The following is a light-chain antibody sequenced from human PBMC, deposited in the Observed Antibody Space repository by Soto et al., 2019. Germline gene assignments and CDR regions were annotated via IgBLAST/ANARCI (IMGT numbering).Light chain of an antibody. Sequence: EVVMTQSPATLSVSPGERATLSCRASQTVSRNLAWYQQRPGQAPRLLIYDISNRAAGVQARFSGSGSETEFTLTIRSLQSEDFAVYFCQQYNNWPSCGQGTRLEIK. V-gene: IGKV3-15*01. CDR1: QTVSRN. CDR3: QQYNNWPS. J-gene: IGKJ5*01. CDR2: DIS.